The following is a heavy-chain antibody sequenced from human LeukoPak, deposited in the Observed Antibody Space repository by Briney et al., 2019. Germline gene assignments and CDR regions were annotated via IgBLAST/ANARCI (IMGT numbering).Heavy chain of an antibody. Sequence: KPSETLSLTCTVSGGSISSYYWSWIRQPAGKELEWIGRIYTSGSTNYNPTLKSRVTMSVDTSKNQFSLQLSSVTAADTAAYYCARSRIAAPFDPWGQGTPVTVSS. CDR1: GGSISSYY. J-gene: IGHJ5*02. D-gene: IGHD6-6*01. CDR3: ARSRIAAPFDP. CDR2: IYTSGST. V-gene: IGHV4-4*07.